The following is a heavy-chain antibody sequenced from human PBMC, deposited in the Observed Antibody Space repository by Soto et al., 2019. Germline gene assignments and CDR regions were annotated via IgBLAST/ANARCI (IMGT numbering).Heavy chain of an antibody. Sequence: SETLSLTCTVSGGSISSGGYYWSWIRQHPGKGLEWIGYIYYSGSTYYNPSLKSRVTISVDTSKNQFSLKLSSVTAADTAVYYCAREVRGTAMVSPWGQGTLVTVSS. CDR1: GGSISSGGYY. CDR2: IYYSGST. V-gene: IGHV4-31*03. CDR3: AREVRGTAMVSP. J-gene: IGHJ5*02. D-gene: IGHD5-18*01.